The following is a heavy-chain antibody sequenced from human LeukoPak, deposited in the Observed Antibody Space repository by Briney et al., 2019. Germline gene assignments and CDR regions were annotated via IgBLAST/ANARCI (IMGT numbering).Heavy chain of an antibody. Sequence: SVKVSCKASGYTFTGYYMYWLRQAPGQGLEWMGGIIPIFGTANYAQKFQGRVTITADKSTSTAYMELSSLRSEDSAVYYCARDNWFDPWGQGTLVTVSS. J-gene: IGHJ5*02. CDR3: ARDNWFDP. CDR1: GYTFTGYY. V-gene: IGHV1-69*06. CDR2: IIPIFGTA.